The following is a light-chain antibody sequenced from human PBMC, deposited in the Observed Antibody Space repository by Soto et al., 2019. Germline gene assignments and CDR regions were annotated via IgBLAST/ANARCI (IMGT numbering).Light chain of an antibody. CDR3: QQYNNLPPRT. CDR2: GAS. J-gene: IGKJ1*01. V-gene: IGKV3-15*01. Sequence: EIVMPQSPATLSVSPGERATLSCRASQSVSSNLAWYQQKPGQAPRLLIYGASTRATGIPARFSCSGSGTEFNLTISCMQSAEFAVDYCQQYNNLPPRTFGQGTKVELK. CDR1: QSVSSN.